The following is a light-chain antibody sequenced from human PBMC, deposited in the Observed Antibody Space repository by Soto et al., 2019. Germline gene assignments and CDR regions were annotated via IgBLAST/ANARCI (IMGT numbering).Light chain of an antibody. Sequence: QSVLPQPASVSGSPGQSITISFTGTSSDVGNYNLVSWYQQHPGKAPTLIIYEATKRPSGVSHRFSGSKSGNTASLTISGLQAEDGGDYYCCSFAGSKSVLFGGGTMLTVL. V-gene: IGLV2-23*01. CDR1: SSDVGNYNL. CDR2: EAT. J-gene: IGLJ2*01. CDR3: CSFAGSKSVL.